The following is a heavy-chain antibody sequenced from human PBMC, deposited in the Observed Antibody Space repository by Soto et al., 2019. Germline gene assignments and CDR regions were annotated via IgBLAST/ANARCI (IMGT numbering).Heavy chain of an antibody. CDR3: AKGPWQPPHCFDP. V-gene: IGHV5-51*01. Sequence: PGESLKISCQISGYPFTTYWIGWVRQMPGKGLEWMGKIYPPDSDTRYSPSFQGQVTMSVDKSISTAYLQWSSLKASDTAMYYCAKGPWQPPHCFDPWGLGTLVTVSS. CDR2: IYPPDSDT. D-gene: IGHD6-13*01. J-gene: IGHJ5*02. CDR1: GYPFTTYW.